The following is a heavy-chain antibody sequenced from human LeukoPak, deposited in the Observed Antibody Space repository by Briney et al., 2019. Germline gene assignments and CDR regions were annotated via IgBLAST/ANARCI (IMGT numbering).Heavy chain of an antibody. CDR1: GFAFNTYR. Sequence: GGSLRLSCAASGFAFNTYRMNWVRQAPGKGLEWVSSISTLNTYIYYADSVKGRFTISRDNAKNSLYLQMNSLRAEDTAVYYRARGGRSSIDNWFDPWGQGTLVTVSS. V-gene: IGHV3-21*01. D-gene: IGHD5/OR15-5a*01. J-gene: IGHJ5*02. CDR3: ARGGRSSIDNWFDP. CDR2: ISTLNTYI.